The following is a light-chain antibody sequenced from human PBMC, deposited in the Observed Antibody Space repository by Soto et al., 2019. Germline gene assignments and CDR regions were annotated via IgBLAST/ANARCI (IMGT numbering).Light chain of an antibody. CDR3: QQYSSYST. CDR1: QSISNW. J-gene: IGKJ1*01. Sequence: DIQMTQSPSSLSASGGDRVTITCRASQSISNWLAWYQQKPGKAPKLLIYDASTLESGVPSRFSGGGFGTDFTLTISSLQPDDFATYYCQQYSSYSTFGQGTKVDIK. CDR2: DAS. V-gene: IGKV1-5*01.